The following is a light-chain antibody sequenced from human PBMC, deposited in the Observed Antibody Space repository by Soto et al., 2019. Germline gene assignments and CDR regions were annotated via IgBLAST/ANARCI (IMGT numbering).Light chain of an antibody. J-gene: IGKJ1*01. CDR3: QKYNSAPWT. Sequence: ENVLTQSPGTLSLSPGDIATLFCRARQSLTNPYIAWYQQKPGQAPRLLIYGASSRATGIPDRFSGGGSGTDFTLTITSLQPEDVATYYCQKYNSAPWTFGQGTKVDIK. CDR2: GAS. CDR1: QSLTNPY. V-gene: IGKV3-20*01.